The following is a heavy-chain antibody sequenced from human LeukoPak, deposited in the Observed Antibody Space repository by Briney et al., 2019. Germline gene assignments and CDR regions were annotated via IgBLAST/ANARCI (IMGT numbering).Heavy chain of an antibody. Sequence: LSLTCAVSGGSISSGGYYWSWIRQHPGKGLEWVSYINDDSSDIHYAGSVKGRFTISRDNARNTLYLQLSSLRAEDTAVYYCARDTFQPGLIDSWGQGTLVTVSS. CDR2: INDDSSDI. D-gene: IGHD2-2*01. CDR1: GGSISSGGYY. J-gene: IGHJ4*02. CDR3: ARDTFQPGLIDS. V-gene: IGHV3-11*06.